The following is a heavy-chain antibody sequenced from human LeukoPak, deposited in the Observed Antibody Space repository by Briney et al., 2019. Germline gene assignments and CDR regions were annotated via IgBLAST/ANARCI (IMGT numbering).Heavy chain of an antibody. CDR1: GYTFTSYY. Sequence: GAPVKVSCKASGYTFTSYYMHWVRQAPGQGLEWMGIINPSGGSTSYAQKFQGRVTMTRDTSTSTVYMELSSLRSEDTAVYYCATHGYSYGYYYYYGMDVWGQGTTVTVSS. CDR2: INPSGGST. J-gene: IGHJ6*02. D-gene: IGHD5-18*01. V-gene: IGHV1-46*01. CDR3: ATHGYSYGYYYYYGMDV.